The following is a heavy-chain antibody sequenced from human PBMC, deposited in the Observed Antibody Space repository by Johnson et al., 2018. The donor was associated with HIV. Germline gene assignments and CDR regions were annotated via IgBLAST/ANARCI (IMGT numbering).Heavy chain of an antibody. CDR3: AKDGGWPENAFDI. CDR2: ISSDGSNK. D-gene: IGHD6-19*01. CDR1: RFTFSNYG. J-gene: IGHJ3*02. V-gene: IGHV3-30*18. Sequence: QVQLVESGGGVVQPGRSLRLSCATSRFTFSNYGMHWVRQAPGKGLEWVAVISSDGSNKYYADSVKGRFTISRDNSKNTLYLQMNSLRVEDTAVYYCAKDGGWPENAFDIWGQGTMVAVSS.